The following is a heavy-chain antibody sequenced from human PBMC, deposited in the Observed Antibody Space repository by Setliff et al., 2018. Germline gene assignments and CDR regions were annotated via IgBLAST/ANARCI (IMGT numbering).Heavy chain of an antibody. D-gene: IGHD5-18*01. CDR1: GSSFSNYA. CDR3: ARSPGWIPWFDS. CDR2: FSSRNDYI. V-gene: IGHV3-21*01. J-gene: IGHJ5*01. Sequence: GGSLRLSCEASGSSFSNYAMNWVRQAPGKGLEWVASFSSRNDYIYHADSVKGRFTISRDNAKTSLYLQMDSLRVEDTAVYFCARSPGWIPWFDSWGQGTLVTVSS.